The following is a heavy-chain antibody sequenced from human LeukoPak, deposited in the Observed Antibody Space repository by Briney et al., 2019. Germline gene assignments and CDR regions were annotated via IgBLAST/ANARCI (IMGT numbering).Heavy chain of an antibody. CDR1: GGSFSGYL. V-gene: IGHV4-34*01. CDR3: TRSGLTGMRKYPRTPSYYSGMDV. CDR2: STYSGST. Sequence: SETLSLACAVHGGSFSGYLWSWIRQSPGKGLEWIGKSTYSGSTNYNPSLKSRVTISVDTSKNLFSLNLTSVTAADTAVYYCTRSGLTGMRKYPRTPSYYSGMDVWGQGTAVAVSS. J-gene: IGHJ6*02. D-gene: IGHD1-14*01.